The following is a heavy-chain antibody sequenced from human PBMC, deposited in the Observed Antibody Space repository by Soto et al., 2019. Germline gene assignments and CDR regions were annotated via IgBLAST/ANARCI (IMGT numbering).Heavy chain of an antibody. CDR2: IYYSGST. Sequence: SETLSLTCTVSGGSVSSGSYYWSWIRQPPGKGLEWIGYIYYSGSTNYNPSLKSRVTISVDTSKNQFSLKLSSVTAADTAVYYCARDLRQQLLTNWGQGTLVTVSS. CDR3: ARDLRQQLLTN. D-gene: IGHD6-13*01. CDR1: GGSVSSGSYY. J-gene: IGHJ4*02. V-gene: IGHV4-61*01.